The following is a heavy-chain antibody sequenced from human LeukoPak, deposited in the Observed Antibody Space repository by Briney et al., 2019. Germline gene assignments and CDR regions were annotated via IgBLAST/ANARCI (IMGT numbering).Heavy chain of an antibody. Sequence: ASVKVSCKASGYTFTSYYMLWVRQAPGQGLEWMGLINPTGDRTSHAQQFQGRVTVTRNTPTSTVYMELSSLRSEDTAVYYCTREESSGNDGYFQHWGRGTLVTVSS. CDR2: INPTGDRT. D-gene: IGHD6-25*01. J-gene: IGHJ1*01. CDR1: GYTFTSYY. CDR3: TREESSGNDGYFQH. V-gene: IGHV1-46*03.